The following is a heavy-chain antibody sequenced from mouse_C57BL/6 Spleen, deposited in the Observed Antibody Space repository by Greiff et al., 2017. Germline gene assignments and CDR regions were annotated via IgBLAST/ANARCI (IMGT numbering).Heavy chain of an antibody. Sequence: QVQLKQSGAELVRPGTSVKVSCKASGYAFTNYLIEWVKQRPGQGLEWIGVINPGSGGTNYNEKFKGKATLTADKSSSTAYMQLSSLTSEDSAVXFCARTHYYGSSYADYWGQGTTLTVSS. J-gene: IGHJ2*01. CDR1: GYAFTNYL. V-gene: IGHV1-54*01. CDR3: ARTHYYGSSYADY. CDR2: INPGSGGT. D-gene: IGHD1-1*01.